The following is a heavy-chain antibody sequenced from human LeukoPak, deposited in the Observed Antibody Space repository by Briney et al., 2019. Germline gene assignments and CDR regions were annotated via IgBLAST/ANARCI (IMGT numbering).Heavy chain of an antibody. V-gene: IGHV3-53*01. CDR3: AREGYSSGWFRL. D-gene: IGHD6-19*01. CDR2: ILTAGNT. J-gene: IGHJ4*02. CDR1: GFTVSTNY. Sequence: GGSLRLSCAASGFTVSTNYMSWVRQAPGKGLEWVSVILTAGNTYYTDSVKGRFTISRDDSKNMVYLQMNSLRAEDTAVYFCAREGYSSGWFRLWGQGTLVTVSS.